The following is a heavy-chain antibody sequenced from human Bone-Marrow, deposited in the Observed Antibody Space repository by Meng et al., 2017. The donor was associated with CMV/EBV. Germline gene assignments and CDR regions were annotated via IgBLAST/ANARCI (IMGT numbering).Heavy chain of an antibody. D-gene: IGHD1-1*01. CDR3: ARGDRVELEPFDY. J-gene: IGHJ4*02. Sequence: QVQSQGWGPGLVTHSQILSLSGTASGGSISSGSYYWNWIRQPAGKGLEWIGRTHTSGNTNYNPSLKSRVTISVDTSKNQLSLKVTSVTAADTAVYYCARGDRVELEPFDYWGRGILVTVSS. V-gene: IGHV4-61*02. CDR1: GGSISSGSYY. CDR2: THTSGNT.